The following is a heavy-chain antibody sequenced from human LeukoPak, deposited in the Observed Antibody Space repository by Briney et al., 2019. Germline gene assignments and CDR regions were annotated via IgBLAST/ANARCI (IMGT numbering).Heavy chain of an antibody. D-gene: IGHD3-9*01. CDR1: GYTFTSFG. CDR3: AREDRLRYFDWSTTNLDY. J-gene: IGHJ4*02. CDR2: SSAYNGNT. V-gene: IGHV1-18*01. Sequence: ASVKVSCKASGYTFTSFGISWVRQAPGQGLEWMGWSSAYNGNTNYAQKFQGRVTITADKSTSTAYMELSSLRSEDTAVYYCAREDRLRYFDWSTTNLDYWGQGTLVTVSS.